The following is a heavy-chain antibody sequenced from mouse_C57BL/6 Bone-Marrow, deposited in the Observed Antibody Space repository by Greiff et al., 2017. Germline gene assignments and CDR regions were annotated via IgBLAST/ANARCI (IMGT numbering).Heavy chain of an antibody. V-gene: IGHV1-61*01. J-gene: IGHJ3*01. Sequence: VKLQQPGAELVRPGSSVKLSCKASGYTFTSYWMDWVKQRPGQGLEWIGNIYPSDSETHYNQKFKDKATLTVDKSSSTAYMQLSSLTSEDSAVYYCALYDSAWFAYWGQGTLVTVSA. CDR1: GYTFTSYW. CDR2: IYPSDSET. CDR3: ALYDSAWFAY. D-gene: IGHD2-3*01.